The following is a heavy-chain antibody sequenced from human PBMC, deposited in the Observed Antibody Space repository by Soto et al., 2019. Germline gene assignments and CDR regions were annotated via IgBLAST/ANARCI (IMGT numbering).Heavy chain of an antibody. D-gene: IGHD3-10*01. CDR1: GVTFSSYG. Sequence: PGGSLRLSCAASGVTFSSYGMHWVRQAPGKGLEWVAVIWYDGSNKYYADSVKGRFTISRDNSKNTLYLQMNSLRAEDTAVYYCARDMYYYGSGRVPNYYYYYGMDVWGQGTTVTVSS. CDR2: IWYDGSNK. V-gene: IGHV3-33*01. J-gene: IGHJ6*02. CDR3: ARDMYYYGSGRVPNYYYYYGMDV.